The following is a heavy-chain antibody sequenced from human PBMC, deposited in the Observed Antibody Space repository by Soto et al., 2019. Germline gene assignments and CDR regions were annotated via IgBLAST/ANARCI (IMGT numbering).Heavy chain of an antibody. Sequence: QLQLQESGPGLVKPSETLSLTCTVSGGSISSSSYYWGWIRQPPGKGLEWIGSIYYSGSTYYNPSLKRRVTISVDTSKTQFSLKLSSVTAADTAVYYCASTGYSSSWYYYYYGMDVWGQGTTVTVSS. V-gene: IGHV4-39*01. CDR1: GGSISSSSYY. D-gene: IGHD6-13*01. CDR3: ASTGYSSSWYYYYYGMDV. J-gene: IGHJ6*02. CDR2: IYYSGST.